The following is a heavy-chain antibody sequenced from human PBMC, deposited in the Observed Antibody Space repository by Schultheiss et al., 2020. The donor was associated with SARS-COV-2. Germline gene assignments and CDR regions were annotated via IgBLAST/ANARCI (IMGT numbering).Heavy chain of an antibody. CDR1: GFTFSDYY. J-gene: IGHJ6*02. V-gene: IGHV3-21*01. CDR2: ISSSSSYI. D-gene: IGHD2-2*02. Sequence: GGSLRLSCAASGFTFSDYYMSWVRQAPGKGLEWVSSISSSSSYIYYADSVKGRFTISRDNAKNSLYLQMNSLRAEDTAVYYCARADCSSTTCYTRGGLNYYYGMDVWGQGTTVTVAS. CDR3: ARADCSSTTCYTRGGLNYYYGMDV.